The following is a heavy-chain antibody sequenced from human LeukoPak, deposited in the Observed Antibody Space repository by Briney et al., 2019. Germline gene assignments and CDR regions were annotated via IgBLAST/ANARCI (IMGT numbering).Heavy chain of an antibody. CDR3: AKLYDRSGYSAAYYFDY. CDR2: FDPEDGET. CDR1: GYTLTELS. D-gene: IGHD3-22*01. J-gene: IGHJ4*02. Sequence: ASVKVSCKVSGYTLTELSMHWVRQAPGKGLEWMGGFDPEDGETIYAQKFQGRVTMTEATSTDTAYMELSSLRSEDTAVYYCAKLYDRSGYSAAYYFDYWGQGTLVTVSS. V-gene: IGHV1-24*01.